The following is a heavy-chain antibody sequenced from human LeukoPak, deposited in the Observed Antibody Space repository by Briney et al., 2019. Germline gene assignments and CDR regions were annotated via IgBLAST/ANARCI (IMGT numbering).Heavy chain of an antibody. J-gene: IGHJ3*02. V-gene: IGHV4-59*01. CDR1: GGPIRNYY. CDR3: AREDAFDT. Sequence: SETLSLTCTVSGGPIRNYYWSWIRQSPEKGLEWIAYLFYTGNTKYNPSLESRATISVDMSKNQIFLNLTSVTAADTALYYCAREDAFDTWGPGTMVTVSA. CDR2: LFYTGNT.